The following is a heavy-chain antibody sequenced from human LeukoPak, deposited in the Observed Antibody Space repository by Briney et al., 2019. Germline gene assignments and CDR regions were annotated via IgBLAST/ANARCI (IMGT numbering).Heavy chain of an antibody. J-gene: IGHJ4*02. Sequence: SETLSLTCAVYGGSFSGYYWSWIRQPPGKGLEWIGEINHSGSTNYNPSLKSRVTISVDTSKNQFSLKLSSVTAADTAVYYCARESIAAAGIYDYWGQGTLVTVSS. CDR2: INHSGST. D-gene: IGHD6-13*01. V-gene: IGHV4-34*01. CDR1: GGSFSGYY. CDR3: ARESIAAAGIYDY.